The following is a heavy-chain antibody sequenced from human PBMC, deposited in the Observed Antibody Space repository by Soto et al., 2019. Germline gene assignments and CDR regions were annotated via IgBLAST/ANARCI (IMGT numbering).Heavy chain of an antibody. V-gene: IGHV3-48*03. CDR1: GFTFSAFE. Sequence: EVQLVESGGGLVQPGGSLRLSCAASGFTFSAFEMKWVRQAPGKGLEWLSYSYNSGSTMTYADSVKGRFAISRDNAKNSLYLQMYSLRAEDTAVYYCARESGGTGLDVWGQGTTVTVSS. D-gene: IGHD1-1*01. CDR3: ARESGGTGLDV. CDR2: SYNSGSTM. J-gene: IGHJ6*02.